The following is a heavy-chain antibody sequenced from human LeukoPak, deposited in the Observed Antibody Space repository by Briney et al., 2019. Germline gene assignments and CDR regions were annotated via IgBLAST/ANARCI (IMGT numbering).Heavy chain of an antibody. CDR2: IYYSGST. CDR3: ARRYCSGGSCYPYYFDY. J-gene: IGHJ4*02. V-gene: IGHV4-59*01. CDR1: GGSISSYY. Sequence: SETLSLTCTVSGGSISSYYWSWIRQHPGKGLEWIGYIYYSGSTNYNPSLKSRVTISVDTSKNQFSLKLSSVTAADTAVYYCARRYCSGGSCYPYYFDYWGQGTLVTVSS. D-gene: IGHD2-15*01.